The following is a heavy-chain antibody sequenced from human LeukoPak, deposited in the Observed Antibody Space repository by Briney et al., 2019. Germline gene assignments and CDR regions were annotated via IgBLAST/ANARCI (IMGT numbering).Heavy chain of an antibody. CDR3: ALYCSGGSCYSMGGAFDI. D-gene: IGHD2-15*01. CDR1: GFTFSSYA. J-gene: IGHJ3*02. Sequence: PGGSLRLSCAASGFTFSSYAMSWVRQAPGKGLEWVSSISGSGDNTYYADSVKGRFTISRDNSKNTLYLQMNSLRAEDTAVYYCALYCSGGSCYSMGGAFDIWGQGTVVTVSS. CDR2: ISGSGDNT. V-gene: IGHV3-23*01.